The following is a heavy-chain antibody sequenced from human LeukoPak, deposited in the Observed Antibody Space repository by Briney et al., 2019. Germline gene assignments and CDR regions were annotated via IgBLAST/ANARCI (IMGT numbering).Heavy chain of an antibody. J-gene: IGHJ4*02. D-gene: IGHD3-10*01. Sequence: SETLSLTCTVSGGSISSYYWSWIRQPPGKGLEWIGYIYYSGSTNCNPSLKSRVTISVDTSKNQFSLKLSSVTAADTAVYYCARGGWAVRGITAGRLDYWGQGTLVTVSS. CDR3: ARGGWAVRGITAGRLDY. V-gene: IGHV4-59*01. CDR2: IYYSGST. CDR1: GGSISSYY.